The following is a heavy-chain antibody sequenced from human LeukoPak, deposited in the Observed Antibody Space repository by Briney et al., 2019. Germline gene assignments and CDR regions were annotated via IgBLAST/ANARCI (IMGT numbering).Heavy chain of an antibody. Sequence: GSLRLSCAASGFTFSSYAMSWVRQAPGKGLEWVSTISGGGGSTYYADSVKGRFTISRDNSKNTLYLQVNSLRAEDTAVYYCAKWKYSNSGIDDYWGQGTLVTVSS. J-gene: IGHJ4*02. CDR1: GFTFSSYA. V-gene: IGHV3-23*01. CDR3: AKWKYSNSGIDDY. D-gene: IGHD6-6*01. CDR2: ISGGGGST.